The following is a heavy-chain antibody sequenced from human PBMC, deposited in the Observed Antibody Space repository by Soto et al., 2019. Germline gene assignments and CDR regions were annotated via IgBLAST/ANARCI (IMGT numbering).Heavy chain of an antibody. J-gene: IGHJ4*02. V-gene: IGHV3-74*01. Sequence: EVQLVESGGGLVQPGGSLRLSCAASGFTFSSYWMHWVSQDPGKGLVWVSRINPDGSTTSYADSVKGRFTISRDSAKDTLYLQMNSLRAEDTAVYYCARVAIGSYYFEYGGQGTLVTVSS. CDR3: ARVAIGSYYFEY. CDR1: GFTFSSYW. CDR2: INPDGSTT. D-gene: IGHD3-10*01.